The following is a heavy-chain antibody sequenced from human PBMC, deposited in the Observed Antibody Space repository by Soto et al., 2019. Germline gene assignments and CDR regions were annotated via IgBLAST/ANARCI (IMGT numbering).Heavy chain of an antibody. D-gene: IGHD5-12*01. Sequence: SETLSLTCTVSGVSISSGDYYWSWIRQPPGKGLEWIGFMSYSGITFYNPSLKSRVTISVDTSKNQFSLTVTSVTAADTAVYYCARRIVATETFDYWGQGTLVTVSS. CDR2: MSYSGIT. J-gene: IGHJ4*02. CDR3: ARRIVATETFDY. V-gene: IGHV4-30-4*01. CDR1: GVSISSGDYY.